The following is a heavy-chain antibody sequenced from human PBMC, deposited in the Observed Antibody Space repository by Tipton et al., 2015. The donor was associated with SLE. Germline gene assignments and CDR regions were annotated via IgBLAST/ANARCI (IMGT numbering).Heavy chain of an antibody. V-gene: IGHV4-34*01. CDR1: GGSFSGYY. J-gene: IGHJ2*01. CDR3: ARAPPPRNFDL. Sequence: TLSLTCAVYGGSFSGYYWSWIRQPPGKGLEWIGEINHSGSTTYSPSLKSRVTISVDTSKNQFSLKLSSVTAADTAVYYCARAPPPRNFDLWGRGTLVTVSS. CDR2: INHSGST.